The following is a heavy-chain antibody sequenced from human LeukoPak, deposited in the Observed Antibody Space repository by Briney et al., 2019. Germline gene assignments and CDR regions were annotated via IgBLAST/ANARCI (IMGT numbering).Heavy chain of an antibody. CDR3: AKDPIPVGAKRPYYFDY. D-gene: IGHD1-26*01. V-gene: IGHV3-23*01. Sequence: GGSLRLSCAASGFTFSSYAMSWVRQAPGKGLEWVSAISGSGGSTYYADSVKGRFTISRDNSKNTLYLQMNSLRAEDTAVYYCAKDPIPVGAKRPYYFDYWGQGTLVTVSS. J-gene: IGHJ4*02. CDR1: GFTFSSYA. CDR2: ISGSGGST.